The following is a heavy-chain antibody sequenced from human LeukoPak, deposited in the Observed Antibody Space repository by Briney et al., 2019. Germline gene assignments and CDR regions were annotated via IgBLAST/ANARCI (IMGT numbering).Heavy chain of an antibody. Sequence: GGSLRLSCAASGFTFTSYSMNWVRQAPGKGLECVSYISSSSSTIYYADSVKGRFTISRDNAKNSLYLQMNSLRAEDTAVYYCARDPYGDYGTDSFDYWGQGTLVTVSS. CDR3: ARDPYGDYGTDSFDY. D-gene: IGHD4-17*01. CDR2: ISSSSSTI. V-gene: IGHV3-48*01. J-gene: IGHJ4*02. CDR1: GFTFTSYS.